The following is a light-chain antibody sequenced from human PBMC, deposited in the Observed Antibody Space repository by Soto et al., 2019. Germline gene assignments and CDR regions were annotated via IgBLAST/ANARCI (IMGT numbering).Light chain of an antibody. CDR2: AAS. Sequence: DIPMTQSPSSLSASVGDRVTITCRASQNINNYLNWYQQKPGKAPKLLIYAASILQSGVPSRFSGSGSGTDFTVTISSLQAEDFATYYCQQSSSSPPTFGQGTKVEIK. CDR3: QQSSSSPPT. J-gene: IGKJ1*01. V-gene: IGKV1-39*01. CDR1: QNINNY.